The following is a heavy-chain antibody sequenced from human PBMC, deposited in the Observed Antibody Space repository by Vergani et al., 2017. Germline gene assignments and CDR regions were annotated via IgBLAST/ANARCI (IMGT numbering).Heavy chain of an antibody. D-gene: IGHD3-3*01. CDR1: GGSISSGGYY. J-gene: IGHJ4*02. Sequence: QVQLQESGPGLVKPSQTLSLTCTVSGGSISSGGYYWSWIRQHPGKGLEWIGYIYYSGSTYYNPSLKSRVTISVDTSKNQFSLKLSSVTAADTAVYYCARHQKLQFLEWLLYFDYWGQGTLVTVSS. V-gene: IGHV4-31*03. CDR2: IYYSGST. CDR3: ARHQKLQFLEWLLYFDY.